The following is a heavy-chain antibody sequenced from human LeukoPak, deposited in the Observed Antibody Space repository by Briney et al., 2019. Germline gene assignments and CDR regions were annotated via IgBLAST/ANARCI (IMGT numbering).Heavy chain of an antibody. CDR1: GFTFSSYR. D-gene: IGHD1-1*01. J-gene: IGHJ3*02. CDR3: ASGGSATGTTSGVFDI. V-gene: IGHV3-48*01. CDR2: ISVSSGSI. Sequence: GGSLRLSCAASGFTFSSYRMNWVRQAPGKGLEWVSFISVSSGSIYYADSVKGRFTISRDNAKNSLYLQMNSLRAEDTAVYYCASGGSATGTTSGVFDIWGQGTMVTVSS.